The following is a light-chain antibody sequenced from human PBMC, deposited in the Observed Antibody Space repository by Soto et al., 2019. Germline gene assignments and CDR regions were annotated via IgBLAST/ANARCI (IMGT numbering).Light chain of an antibody. J-gene: IGLJ1*01. Sequence: QLVLTQPASVSGSPGQSITISCTGTSSYVGGYNYVSWYQQHPGKAPKLMTYEVSNRPSGVSNRFSGSKSGNTASLTISGLQAEDEADYYCSSYTSSSTLAYVFGTGTKLTVL. CDR3: SSYTSSSTLAYV. V-gene: IGLV2-14*01. CDR1: SSYVGGYNY. CDR2: EVS.